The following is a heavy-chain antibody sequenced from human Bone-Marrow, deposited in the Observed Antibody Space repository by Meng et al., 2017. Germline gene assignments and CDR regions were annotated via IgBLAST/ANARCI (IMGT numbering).Heavy chain of an antibody. Sequence: GESLKISCLASGFTFETYEMNWVRQAPGKGLEWVAYISNSGRIIYYTGSVKGRFTISRDNARNSLYLQMNNPRAEDTAVYSCARDLWFGEFLWGQGKLVNGAS. J-gene: IGHJ4*02. CDR1: GFTFETYE. D-gene: IGHD3-10*01. CDR2: ISNSGRII. CDR3: ARDLWFGEFL. V-gene: IGHV3-48*03.